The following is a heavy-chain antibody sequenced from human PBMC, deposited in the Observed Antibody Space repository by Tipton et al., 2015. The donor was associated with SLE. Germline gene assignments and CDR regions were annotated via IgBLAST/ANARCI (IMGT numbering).Heavy chain of an antibody. V-gene: IGHV3-7*01. CDR3: ARGCSLKTGFFDY. CDR1: GFTFSSYW. D-gene: IGHD7-27*01. Sequence: SLRLSCAASGFTFSSYWMSWVRQAPGKGLEWVANIKQDGSEKYYVDSVKGRFTISRDNAKNSLYLQMNSLRAEGTAVYYCARGCSLKTGFFDYWGQGTLVTVSS. J-gene: IGHJ4*02. CDR2: IKQDGSEK.